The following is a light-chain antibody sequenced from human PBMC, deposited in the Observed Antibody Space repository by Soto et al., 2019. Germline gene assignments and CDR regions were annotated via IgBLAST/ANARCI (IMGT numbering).Light chain of an antibody. CDR2: EGS. CDR1: SSDVGGYNY. CDR3: CAYAGSSTLG. V-gene: IGLV2-23*01. J-gene: IGLJ3*02. Sequence: QSVLTQPASVSGSPGQSITISCTGTSSDVGGYNYVSWYQQHPGKAPKLMIYEGSKRPSGVSNRFSGSKSGNTASLTISGLQAEDEADYYCCAYAGSSTLGFGGGTKVTVL.